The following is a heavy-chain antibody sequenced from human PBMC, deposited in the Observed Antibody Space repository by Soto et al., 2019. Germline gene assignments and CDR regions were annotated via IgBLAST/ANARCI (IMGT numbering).Heavy chain of an antibody. J-gene: IGHJ6*02. D-gene: IGHD6-6*01. Sequence: QVQLVQSGAEVKKPGSSVKVSCKASGGTFSSYAISWVRQAPGQGLEWMGGIIPIFGTANYAQKFQGRVTITADESTSTAYMELSSVRSEDTPVYYCARAEYSSSSGTYYYYGMDVWGQATTVTVSS. CDR1: GGTFSSYA. CDR2: IIPIFGTA. V-gene: IGHV1-69*01. CDR3: ARAEYSSSSGTYYYYGMDV.